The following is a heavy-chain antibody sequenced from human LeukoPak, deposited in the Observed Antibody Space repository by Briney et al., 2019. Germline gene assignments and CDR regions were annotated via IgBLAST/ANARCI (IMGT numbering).Heavy chain of an antibody. J-gene: IGHJ3*02. D-gene: IGHD2-2*01. Sequence: GGSLRPSCAASGFTFSSYAMSWVRQAPGKGLEWVSAISGSGGSTHYADSVKGRFTISRDNSKNTLYLQMNSLRAEDTAVYYCAKEGALGYCSSTSCEDAFDIWGQGTMVTVSS. CDR3: AKEGALGYCSSTSCEDAFDI. CDR1: GFTFSSYA. CDR2: ISGSGGST. V-gene: IGHV3-23*01.